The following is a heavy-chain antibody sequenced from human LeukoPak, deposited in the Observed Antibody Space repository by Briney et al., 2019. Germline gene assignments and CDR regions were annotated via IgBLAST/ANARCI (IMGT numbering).Heavy chain of an antibody. J-gene: IGHJ4*02. D-gene: IGHD4-23*01. CDR3: ASVTLGTYYFDY. CDR2: IIPIFGTA. Sequence: ASVKVSCKASGYTFTSYYMHWVRQAPGQGLEWMGGIIPIFGTANYAQKFQGRVTITADESTSTAYMELSSLRSEDTAVYYCASVTLGTYYFDYWGQGTLVTVSS. V-gene: IGHV1-69*13. CDR1: GYTFTSYY.